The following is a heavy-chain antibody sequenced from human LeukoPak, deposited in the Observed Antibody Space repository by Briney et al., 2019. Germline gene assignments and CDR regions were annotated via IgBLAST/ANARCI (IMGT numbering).Heavy chain of an antibody. Sequence: SRTLSLTCTVSGGSISSGGYYWSWIRQPAGKGLEWIGRIYTSGSTNYNPSLKSRVTISVDTSKNQFSLKLSSVTAADTAVYYCARSPRHIVPGGAFDIWGQGTMVTVSS. D-gene: IGHD2-21*01. CDR3: ARSPRHIVPGGAFDI. J-gene: IGHJ3*02. V-gene: IGHV4-61*02. CDR2: IYTSGST. CDR1: GGSISSGGYY.